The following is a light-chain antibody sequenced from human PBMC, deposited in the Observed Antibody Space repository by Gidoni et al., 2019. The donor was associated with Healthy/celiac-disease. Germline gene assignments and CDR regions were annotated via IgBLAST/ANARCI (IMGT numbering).Light chain of an antibody. CDR1: SSDVGSYNL. Sequence: QSALTQPASVSGSPGQSTTISCTGTSSDVGSYNLVSWYQQHPGKAPQLMIYEVSKRPSGVSNRFSCSKSGNTASLTISGLQAEDEADYYCCSYAGSSTLVFGGGTKLTVL. CDR3: CSYAGSSTLV. V-gene: IGLV2-23*02. J-gene: IGLJ2*01. CDR2: EVS.